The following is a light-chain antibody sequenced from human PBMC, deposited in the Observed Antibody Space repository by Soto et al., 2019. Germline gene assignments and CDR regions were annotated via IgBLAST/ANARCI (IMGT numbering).Light chain of an antibody. V-gene: IGLV2-8*01. J-gene: IGLJ2*01. CDR2: EVS. Sequence: QSVLTQPPSASGSPGQSVTISCTGTSSDVGGYNYVSWYQQYPGKAPKVMIYEVSRRPSGVPDRFSGSKSGNTASLTVSGLQAEDEADYYCCSYAGSNVLFGGGTKLTVL. CDR1: SSDVGGYNY. CDR3: CSYAGSNVL.